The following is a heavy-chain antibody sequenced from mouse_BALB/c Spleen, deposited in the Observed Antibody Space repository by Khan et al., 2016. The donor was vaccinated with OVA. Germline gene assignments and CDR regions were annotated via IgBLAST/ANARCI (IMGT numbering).Heavy chain of an antibody. CDR1: GYSITSDYA. CDR2: LSYSGRT. D-gene: IGHD1-1*01. CDR3: ARSVTITTVVATDFDY. V-gene: IGHV3-2*02. Sequence: QLEESGPGLVKPSQSLSLTCTVTGYSITSDYAWNWIRQFPGNKLEWMGYLSYSGRTSYNPSLKRRISITRDTSKNQFFLQLNSVTTEDTATYYGARSVTITTVVATDFDYWGQGTTLTVSS. J-gene: IGHJ2*01.